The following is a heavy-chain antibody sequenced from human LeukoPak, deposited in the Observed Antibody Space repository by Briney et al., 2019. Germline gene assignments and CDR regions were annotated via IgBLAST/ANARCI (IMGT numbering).Heavy chain of an antibody. V-gene: IGHV3-21*01. CDR2: ISSSSSYI. D-gene: IGHD5-18*01. CDR1: GFTFSSYS. J-gene: IGHJ4*02. Sequence: GGSLRLSCAASGFTFSSYSMNWVRHAPGKGLELVSSISSSSSYIYYADSVKGRFTISRDNAKNSLYLQMNSLRAEDTAVYYCARDRGRGYSYGYKTGTDYWGQGTLVTVSS. CDR3: ARDRGRGYSYGYKTGTDY.